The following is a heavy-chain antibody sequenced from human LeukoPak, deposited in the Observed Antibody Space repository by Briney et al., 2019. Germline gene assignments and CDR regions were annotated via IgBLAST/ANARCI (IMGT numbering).Heavy chain of an antibody. CDR2: ISAYNGNT. J-gene: IGHJ6*02. Sequence: GASVKVSCKASGYTFTSYGISWVRQAPGQGLEWMGWISAYNGNTNYAQKLQGRVTMTTDTSTSTAYMELRSLRSDDTAVYYCARYCSSTSCRTYYYYGMDVWGQATTVTV. CDR1: GYTFTSYG. V-gene: IGHV1-18*01. D-gene: IGHD2-2*01. CDR3: ARYCSSTSCRTYYYYGMDV.